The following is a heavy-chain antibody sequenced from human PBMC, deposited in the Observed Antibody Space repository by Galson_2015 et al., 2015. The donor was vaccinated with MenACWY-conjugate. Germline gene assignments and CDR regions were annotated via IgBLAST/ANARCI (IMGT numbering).Heavy chain of an antibody. CDR1: GFTFNNYW. J-gene: IGHJ4*02. D-gene: IGHD1-1*01. CDR2: IKADGSFS. CDR3: ARDNNWSFDS. Sequence: SLRLRCGASGFTFNNYWLHWGRHPPGKGLEWISYIKADGSFSNYADSVKGRFTISTDNAKNMVYLQMDGLGDEDTAVYFCARDNNWSFDSWGQGTLVTVSS. V-gene: IGHV3-74*01.